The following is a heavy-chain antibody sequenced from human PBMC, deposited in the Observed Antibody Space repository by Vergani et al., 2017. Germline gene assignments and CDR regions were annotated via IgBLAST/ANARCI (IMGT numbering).Heavy chain of an antibody. J-gene: IGHJ5*02. CDR1: GFTFSSYS. CDR3: ARDTYDFWSGPSGPNWFDP. V-gene: IGHV3-48*01. D-gene: IGHD3-3*01. Sequence: EVQLVESGGGLVQPGGSLRLSCAASGFTFSSYSMNWVRQAPVKGLEWVSYISSSSSTIYYADSVKGRFTISRDNAKNSLYLQMNSLRAEDTAVYYCARDTYDFWSGPSGPNWFDPWGQGTLVTVSS. CDR2: ISSSSSTI.